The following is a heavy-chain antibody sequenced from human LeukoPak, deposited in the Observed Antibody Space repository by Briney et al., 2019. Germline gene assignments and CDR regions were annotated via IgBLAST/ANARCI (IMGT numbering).Heavy chain of an antibody. Sequence: YARSWVRQAPGKGLEWVSVISGSGGSTYYADSVKGRFTISRDNSKNTLYLQMNSLRVEDTAVYYCASGTTMGRGVIITQFHYWGQGTLVTVSS. CDR3: ASGTTMGRGVIITQFHY. J-gene: IGHJ4*02. V-gene: IGHV3-23*01. CDR2: ISGSGGST. CDR1: YA. D-gene: IGHD3-10*01.